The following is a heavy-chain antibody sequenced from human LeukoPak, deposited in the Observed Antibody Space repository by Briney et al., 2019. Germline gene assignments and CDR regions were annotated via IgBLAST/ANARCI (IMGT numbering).Heavy chain of an antibody. CDR2: IYYSGYT. J-gene: IGHJ4*02. Sequence: SETLSLACTVSGGSISTYYWSWFRQPPGKGLEWIGYIYYSGYTNYIPSLKSRVTISLDTSKNQFSLSLSSVTAADTAVYYCARGNLVATLYFDYWGQGALVTVSS. CDR1: GGSISTYY. CDR3: ARGNLVATLYFDY. V-gene: IGHV4-59*01. D-gene: IGHD5-12*01.